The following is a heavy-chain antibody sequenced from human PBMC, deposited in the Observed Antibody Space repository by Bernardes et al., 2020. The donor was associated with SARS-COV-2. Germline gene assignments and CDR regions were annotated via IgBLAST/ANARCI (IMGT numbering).Heavy chain of an antibody. Sequence: GGSLRLSCAASGFIFGDYSMKWVRQAPGQGLEWVASISPGGDSTTYVDSGKGRFTISRDNANSSVHLQMNSLRAEDTAVYYCARELGIKLGGAFRPLDYWGQGTLVTVSS. CDR2: ISPGGDST. CDR1: GFIFGDYS. J-gene: IGHJ4*02. D-gene: IGHD7-27*01. CDR3: ARELGIKLGGAFRPLDY. V-gene: IGHV3-21*06.